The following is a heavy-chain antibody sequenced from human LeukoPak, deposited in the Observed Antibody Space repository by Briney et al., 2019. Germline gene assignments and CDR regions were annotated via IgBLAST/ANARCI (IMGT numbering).Heavy chain of an antibody. V-gene: IGHV3-20*03. CDR1: GFTFSSYW. CDR2: INWNGGGT. D-gene: IGHD4-17*01. J-gene: IGHJ6*03. CDR3: ARVVYGDYVNYMDV. Sequence: GGSLRLSYAASGFTFSSYWMHWVRQAPGKGLEWVSGINWNGGGTGYADSVKGRFTITRDNAKNSLYLQMNSLRAEDTALYYCARVVYGDYVNYMDVWGKGTTVTVSS.